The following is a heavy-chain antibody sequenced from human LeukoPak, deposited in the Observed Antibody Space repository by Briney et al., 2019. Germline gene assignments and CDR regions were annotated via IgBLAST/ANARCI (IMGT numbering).Heavy chain of an antibody. CDR2: IIPIFGTA. CDR3: ARAASPHELGYYYYYMDV. J-gene: IGHJ6*03. Sequence: ASVTVSCKASGGTFISYAISWVRQAPGQGLEWMGGIIPIFGTANYAQKFQGRVTITTDESTSTAYMELSSLRSEDTAVDYCARAASPHELGYYYYYMDVWGKGTTVTVSS. V-gene: IGHV1-69*05. D-gene: IGHD6-13*01. CDR1: GGTFISYA.